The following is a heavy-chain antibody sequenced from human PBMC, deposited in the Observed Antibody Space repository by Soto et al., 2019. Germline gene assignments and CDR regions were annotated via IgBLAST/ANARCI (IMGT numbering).Heavy chain of an antibody. Sequence: GGSLRLSCAASGFTFDDYAMHWVRQAPGKGLEWVSGISWNSGSIGYADSVKGRFTISRDNAKNSLYLQMNSLRAEDTALYYCAKAMVRGVIITPFDYWGQGTLVTVSS. CDR3: AKAMVRGVIITPFDY. J-gene: IGHJ4*02. D-gene: IGHD3-10*01. CDR1: GFTFDDYA. CDR2: ISWNSGSI. V-gene: IGHV3-9*01.